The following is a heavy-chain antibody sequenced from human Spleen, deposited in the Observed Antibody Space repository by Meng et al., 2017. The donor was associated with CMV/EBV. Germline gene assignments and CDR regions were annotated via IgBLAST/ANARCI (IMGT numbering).Heavy chain of an antibody. CDR2: IYYSGST. V-gene: IGHV4-31*03. Sequence: QVQLQESGQGLVKPSQTLSLTCTVSGGSVSSGGYYWTWIRQHPGKGLEWFGHIYYSGSTFYNPSLKRRVIISIDTSKNQFSLNLRSVTAADTAVYYCARVSSGWDYFDYWGQGTLVTVSS. CDR3: ARVSSGWDYFDY. CDR1: GGSVSSGGYY. J-gene: IGHJ4*02. D-gene: IGHD6-19*01.